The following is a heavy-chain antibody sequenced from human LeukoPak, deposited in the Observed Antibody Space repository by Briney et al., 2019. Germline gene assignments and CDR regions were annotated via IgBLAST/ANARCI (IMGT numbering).Heavy chain of an antibody. CDR1: GGSISSYY. CDR2: INHSGST. D-gene: IGHD6-19*01. CDR3: ARVRRSSGSPFDY. V-gene: IGHV4-34*01. Sequence: SETLSLTCTVSGGSISSYYWSWIRQPPGKGLEWIGEINHSGSTNYNPSLKSRVTISVDTSKNQFSLKLSSVTAADTAVYYCARVRRSSGSPFDYWGQGTLVTVSS. J-gene: IGHJ4*02.